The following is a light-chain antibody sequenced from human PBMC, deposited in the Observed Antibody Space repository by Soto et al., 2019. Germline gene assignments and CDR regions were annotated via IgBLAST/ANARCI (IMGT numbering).Light chain of an antibody. V-gene: IGLV2-23*02. CDR1: SGDVGTYNL. J-gene: IGLJ2*01. CDR2: EVN. Sequence: QSVLTQPASVSGSPGQSITIPCTGTSGDVGTYNLVSWYQQHPGRAPKLIIFEVNKRPSGVSNRLSGSKSGNTASLAISGLQADDEADYHCCSYAGRSNVVCGGGTKLTVL. CDR3: CSYAGRSNVV.